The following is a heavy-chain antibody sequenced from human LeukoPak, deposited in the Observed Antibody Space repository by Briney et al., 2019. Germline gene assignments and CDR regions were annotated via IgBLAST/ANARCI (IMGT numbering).Heavy chain of an antibody. J-gene: IGHJ4*02. V-gene: IGHV4-39*01. D-gene: IGHD3-3*01. CDR1: GDSIGSYY. CDR3: ARQTYYDFWSGYYPVYFDS. CDR2: ISSSGSS. Sequence: SETLSLTCTVSGDSIGSYYWGWIRQPPGKGLEWIGSISSSGSSYYNPSLKSRVTISVDTSKNQFSLTLTSVTAADTAMYYCARQTYYDFWSGYYPVYFDSWGQGTLVTVSS.